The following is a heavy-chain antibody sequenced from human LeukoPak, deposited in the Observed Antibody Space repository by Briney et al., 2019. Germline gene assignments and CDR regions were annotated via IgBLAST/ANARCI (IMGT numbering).Heavy chain of an antibody. CDR3: ARSVGGVGYYGMEV. D-gene: IGHD1-26*01. CDR2: ISWNSGSI. V-gene: IGHV3-9*01. Sequence: QPGRSLRLSCAASGFTFDDYAMHWVRQAPGKGLEWVSGISWNSGSIGYADSVKGRFTISRDNAKNSLYLQMNSLSAEDTAVYYCARSVGGVGYYGMEVWGQGTTVTVSS. CDR1: GFTFDDYA. J-gene: IGHJ6*02.